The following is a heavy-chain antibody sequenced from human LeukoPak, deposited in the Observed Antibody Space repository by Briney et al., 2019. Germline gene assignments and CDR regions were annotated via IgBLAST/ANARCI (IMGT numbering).Heavy chain of an antibody. V-gene: IGHV4-34*01. J-gene: IGHJ4*02. CDR2: INHSGST. CDR1: GGSFSGYY. Sequence: SETLSLTCAVYGGSFSGYYWSWIRQPPGKGLEWIGEINHSGSTNYNPSLKSRVTISVDTSKNQFSLKLSSVTAADTAVYYCAGGGWNDYASIWGQGTLVTVSS. D-gene: IGHD3-16*01. CDR3: AGGGWNDYASI.